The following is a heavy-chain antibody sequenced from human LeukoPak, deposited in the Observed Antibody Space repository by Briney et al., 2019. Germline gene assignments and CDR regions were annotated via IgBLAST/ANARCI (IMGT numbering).Heavy chain of an antibody. CDR1: GYTFTSYD. D-gene: IGHD2-15*01. CDR2: MNPNSGNT. J-gene: IGHJ4*02. V-gene: IGHV1-8*03. Sequence: GASVKVSCKASGYTFTSYDINWVRQATGQGLEWMGWMNPNSGNTGYAQKFQGRVTITRNTSISTAYMELSSLRSEDTAVYYCARDQGEEMLVVAASYPDYWGQGTLVTVSS. CDR3: ARDQGEEMLVVAASYPDY.